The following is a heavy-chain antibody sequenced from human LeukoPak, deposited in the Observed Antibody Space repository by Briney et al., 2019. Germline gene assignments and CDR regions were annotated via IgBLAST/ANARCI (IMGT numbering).Heavy chain of an antibody. D-gene: IGHD3-10*01. CDR2: IYYTGST. Sequence: PSETLSLTCTVSGDSFTSGGYYWNWHRQHPVRGLEGVGYIYYTGSTNYNPSLKSRINISADTSKNQFSLKLKSVTAADTAIYYCARSGLYYPGSGSFDYWGQGALVTVSS. CDR1: GDSFTSGGYY. CDR3: ARSGLYYPGSGSFDY. J-gene: IGHJ4*02. V-gene: IGHV4-31*03.